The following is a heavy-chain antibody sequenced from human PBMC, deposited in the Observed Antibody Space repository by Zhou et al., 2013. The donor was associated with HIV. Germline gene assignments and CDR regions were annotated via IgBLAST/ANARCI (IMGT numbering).Heavy chain of an antibody. Sequence: QVQLVQSGAEVKKPGSSVKVSCKASGGTFSSYAISWVRQAPGQGLEWMGGIIPIFGTANYAQKFQGRVTITTDESTSTAYMELSSLRSEDTAVYYCARERGYYDILTGYYGSNWFDPWGQGTLVTVSS. CDR3: ARERGYYDILTGYYGSNWFDP. CDR2: IIPIFGTA. CDR1: GGTFSSYA. J-gene: IGHJ5*02. D-gene: IGHD3-9*01. V-gene: IGHV1-69*05.